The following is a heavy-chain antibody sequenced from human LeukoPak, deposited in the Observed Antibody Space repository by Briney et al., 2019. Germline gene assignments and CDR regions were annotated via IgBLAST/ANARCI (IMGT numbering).Heavy chain of an antibody. V-gene: IGHV4-59*12. Sequence: SETLSLTCTVSGGSISSYYWSWIRQPPGKGLEWIGYIYYSGSTNYNPSLKSRVTISVDTSKNQFSLKLSSVTAADTAVYYCARHHYDFWSGYPWRASPLFDYWGQGTLVTVSS. J-gene: IGHJ4*02. D-gene: IGHD3-3*01. CDR2: IYYSGST. CDR3: ARHHYDFWSGYPWRASPLFDY. CDR1: GGSISSYY.